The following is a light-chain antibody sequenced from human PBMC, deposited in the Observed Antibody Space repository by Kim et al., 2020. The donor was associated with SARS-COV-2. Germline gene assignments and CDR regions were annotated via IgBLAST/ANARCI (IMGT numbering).Light chain of an antibody. V-gene: IGLV2-11*01. Sequence: GQSVPISCTGTSSDVGVYNYVSWYQQHPGKAPKLMIYDVSKWPSGVPDRFSGSKSGNTASLTISGLQAEDEADYYCCSYAGSYTVVFGGGTQLTVL. CDR1: SSDVGVYNY. J-gene: IGLJ2*01. CDR3: CSYAGSYTVV. CDR2: DVS.